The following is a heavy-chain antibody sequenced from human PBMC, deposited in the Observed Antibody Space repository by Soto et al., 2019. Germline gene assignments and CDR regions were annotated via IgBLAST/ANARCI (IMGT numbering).Heavy chain of an antibody. CDR2: IDWDDDK. Sequence: SGPTLVNPTETLTLTCTFSGFSLRTSGMCVTWIRQPPGKALEWLARIDWDDDKRYSPSLKSRLTITKDTSKNQVVLTMTNMDPVDTATYYCAHIYDSSGYSPYWGQGTLVTVSS. J-gene: IGHJ4*02. CDR1: GFSLRTSGMC. CDR3: AHIYDSSGYSPY. V-gene: IGHV2-5*08. D-gene: IGHD3-22*01.